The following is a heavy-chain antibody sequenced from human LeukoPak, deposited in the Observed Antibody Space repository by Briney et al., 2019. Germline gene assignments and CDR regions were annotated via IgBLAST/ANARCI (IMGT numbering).Heavy chain of an antibody. V-gene: IGHV4-30-2*01. D-gene: IGHD2-15*01. CDR2: IYRSGST. Sequence: SQTLSLTCAVSGDSISSGGYSWSWIRQTPGKGLEWIGYIYRSGSTYYSPSFRGRATISVDRSNNQLSLNLASVTAADTAMYYCARGLTGYCTGLNCYPLAHWGQGTLVTVSS. J-gene: IGHJ4*02. CDR1: GDSISSGGYS. CDR3: ARGLTGYCTGLNCYPLAH.